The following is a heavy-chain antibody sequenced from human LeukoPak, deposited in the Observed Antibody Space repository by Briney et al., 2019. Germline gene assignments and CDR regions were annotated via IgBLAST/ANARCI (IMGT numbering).Heavy chain of an antibody. CDR2: IYPSDSET. CDR3: ASGGGYSYGFDY. Sequence: GESLKISCKGSGYSFTSYWIGWVRQMPGKGLEWMGIIYPSDSETRYSPSIQGQVTISADMSISIAFPQWSSLKASDTAMYYCASGGGYSYGFDYWGQGTLVTVSS. D-gene: IGHD5-18*01. V-gene: IGHV5-51*01. J-gene: IGHJ4*02. CDR1: GYSFTSYW.